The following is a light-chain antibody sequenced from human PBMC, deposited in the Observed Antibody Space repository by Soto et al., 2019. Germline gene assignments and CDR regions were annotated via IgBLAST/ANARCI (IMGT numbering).Light chain of an antibody. Sequence: EIVMTQSPATLSVSPGERATLSCRASQSVSSNLAWYQQKPGQAPRLLIYGASTSATGIPARFSGSGSGTEFTLTISSLQSEDFVVYYCQQYNNWPPMYTFGQGTKLEIK. V-gene: IGKV3-15*01. CDR3: QQYNNWPPMYT. J-gene: IGKJ2*01. CDR1: QSVSSN. CDR2: GAS.